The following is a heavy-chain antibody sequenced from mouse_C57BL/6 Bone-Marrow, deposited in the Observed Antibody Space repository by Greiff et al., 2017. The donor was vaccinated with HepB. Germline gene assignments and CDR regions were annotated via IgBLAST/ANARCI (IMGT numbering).Heavy chain of an antibody. V-gene: IGHV14-1*01. CDR2: IDPEDGDT. CDR3: TTWRLRYPYYLDY. CDR1: GFNIKDYY. J-gene: IGHJ2*01. Sequence: EVQLQQSGAELVRPGASVKLSCTASGFNIKDYYMHWVKQRPEQGLEWIGRIDPEDGDTEYAPKFQGKATMTADTSSNTAYLQRSSLTSEDTAVYYCTTWRLRYPYYLDYWGQGTTLTVSS. D-gene: IGHD1-1*01.